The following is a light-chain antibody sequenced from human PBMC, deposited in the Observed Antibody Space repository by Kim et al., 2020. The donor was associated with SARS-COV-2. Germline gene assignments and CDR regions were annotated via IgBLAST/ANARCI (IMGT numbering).Light chain of an antibody. CDR1: QTINNR. CDR2: DAT. V-gene: IGKV3-15*01. CDR3: QQSNDWPPLT. J-gene: IGKJ1*01. Sequence: PGETATLSGRASQTINNRLVWYQQKPGQAPRLLICDATTRATGVPARFIGSGSETDFTLTISSLQSEDFAVYYCQQSNDWPPLTFGQGTKVDIK.